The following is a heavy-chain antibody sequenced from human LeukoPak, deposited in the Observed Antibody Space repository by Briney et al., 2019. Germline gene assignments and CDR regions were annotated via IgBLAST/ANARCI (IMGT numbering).Heavy chain of an antibody. CDR2: IYPGDSDT. CDR1: GYSFTSYW. J-gene: IGHJ3*02. Sequence: GESLKISCKGSGYSFTSYWIGWVRQMPGKGLEWMGIIYPGDSDTRYSPSFQGQVTISADKSISTAYLQWSSLKASDTAMYYCARSERRYYYDSSGYPGAFDIWGRGTMVTVSS. CDR3: ARSERRYYYDSSGYPGAFDI. V-gene: IGHV5-51*01. D-gene: IGHD3-22*01.